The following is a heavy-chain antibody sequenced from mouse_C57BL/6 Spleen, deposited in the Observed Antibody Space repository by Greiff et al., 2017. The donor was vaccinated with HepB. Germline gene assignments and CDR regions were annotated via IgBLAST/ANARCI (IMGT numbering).Heavy chain of an antibody. D-gene: IGHD3-2*02. J-gene: IGHJ3*01. CDR1: GYTFTGYY. V-gene: IGHV1-69*01. CDR3: AREGDSSGPFAY. Sequence: VKLQQPGPELVMPGASVKLSCKASGYTFTGYYMHWVKQSPGKGLEWIGEIDPYDSSTNYNQKFKGKSTLTVDQSSSTAYMQLSSLTAEDSAVYCCAREGDSSGPFAYWGQGTLVTVSA. CDR2: IDPYDSST.